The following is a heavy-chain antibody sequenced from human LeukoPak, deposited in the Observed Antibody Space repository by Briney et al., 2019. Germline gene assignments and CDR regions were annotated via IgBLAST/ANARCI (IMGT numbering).Heavy chain of an antibody. CDR2: IYYIGST. CDR1: GDSISSSTYY. CDR3: ARDDTYFYDSSGHGFDF. V-gene: IGHV4-39*07. D-gene: IGHD3-22*01. Sequence: SETLSLTCTVSGDSISSSTYYWGWVRQPPGKGLEWIGSIYYIGSTHYNPSLKRRVTISVDTSKNQFSLKLSSVTAADTALYFCARDDTYFYDSSGHGFDFWGQGTLVTVSS. J-gene: IGHJ4*02.